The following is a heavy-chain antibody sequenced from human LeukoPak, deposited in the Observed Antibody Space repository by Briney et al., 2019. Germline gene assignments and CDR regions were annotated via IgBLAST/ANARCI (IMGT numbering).Heavy chain of an antibody. V-gene: IGHV4-34*01. CDR2: INHSGST. Sequence: PSETLSLTCAVYGGSFSGYYWSWIRQPPGKGLEWIGEINHSGSTNYNPSLKSRVTVSVDTSKNQFSLKLSSVTAADTAVYYCARGGDIVVVPAAPSMDVWGQGTTVTVSS. D-gene: IGHD2-2*01. CDR3: ARGGDIVVVPAAPSMDV. CDR1: GGSFSGYY. J-gene: IGHJ6*02.